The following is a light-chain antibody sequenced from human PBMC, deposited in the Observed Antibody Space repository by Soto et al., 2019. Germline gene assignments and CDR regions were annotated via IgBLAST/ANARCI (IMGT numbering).Light chain of an antibody. CDR3: QQYGNSSLS. Sequence: EIALTQSPGTLTLSPGERATLSCRASQSVASNYLAWYQQKPGQAPRLLIYGASTRATGFPDRFSGSGSETDFTLTISRLEPEDFAVSFCQQYGNSSLSFGGGTKV. V-gene: IGKV3-20*01. CDR2: GAS. J-gene: IGKJ4*01. CDR1: QSVASNY.